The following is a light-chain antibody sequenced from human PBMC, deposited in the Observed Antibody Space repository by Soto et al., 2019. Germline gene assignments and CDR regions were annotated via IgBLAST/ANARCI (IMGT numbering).Light chain of an antibody. J-gene: IGLJ2*01. V-gene: IGLV2-14*01. CDR3: SSYASGSAHVV. Sequence: QSALTQPASVSGSPGQSITLSCTGTSSDIGGYDYVSWYQRHPGKAPKLIIYDVNNRPLGVCNRFSGSKSGNTASLTISGLQAEDEADYYCSSYASGSAHVVFGGGTKLTVL. CDR2: DVN. CDR1: SSDIGGYDY.